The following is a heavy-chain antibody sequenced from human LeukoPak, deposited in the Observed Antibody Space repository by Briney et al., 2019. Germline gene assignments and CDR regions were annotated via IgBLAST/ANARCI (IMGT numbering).Heavy chain of an antibody. CDR3: ARDYYDSSGYSDY. J-gene: IGHJ4*02. Sequence: PRGSLRLSCAASGFTFSSYWMSWVRQAPGKGLEWVANIKQDGSEKYYVDSVKGRFTISRDNAKNSLYLQMNSLRAEDTAVYYCARDYYDSSGYSDYWGQGTLVTVSS. CDR2: IKQDGSEK. V-gene: IGHV3-7*01. CDR1: GFTFSSYW. D-gene: IGHD3-22*01.